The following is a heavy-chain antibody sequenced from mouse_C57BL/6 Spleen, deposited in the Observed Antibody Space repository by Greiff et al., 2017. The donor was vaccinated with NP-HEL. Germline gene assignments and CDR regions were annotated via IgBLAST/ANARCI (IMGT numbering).Heavy chain of an antibody. CDR2: ISSGSSTI. D-gene: IGHD2-3*01. J-gene: IGHJ1*03. Sequence: EVKVEESGGGLVKPGGSLKLSCAASGFTFSDYGMHWVRQAPEKGLEWVAYISSGSSTIYYADTVKGRFTISRDNAKNTLFLQMTSLRSEDTAMYYCARDGYYWYFDVWGTGTTVTVSS. CDR1: GFTFSDYG. V-gene: IGHV5-17*01. CDR3: ARDGYYWYFDV.